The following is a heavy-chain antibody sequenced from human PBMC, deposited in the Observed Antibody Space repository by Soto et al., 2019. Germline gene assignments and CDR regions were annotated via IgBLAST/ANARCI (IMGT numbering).Heavy chain of an antibody. V-gene: IGHV3-23*01. CDR2: LTGSGDST. Sequence: EVQLLESGGGLVQPGGSLRLSCAASGFKFSSFAMTWVRQAPGKGLEWVSSLTGSGDSTYYADSVKGRFTISRDNSKNXLYXXXNSLRADYTALYFCAKGTAVTTGDMAYWGQGTLVTVSS. CDR3: AKGTAVTTGDMAY. D-gene: IGHD4-17*01. CDR1: GFKFSSFA. J-gene: IGHJ4*02.